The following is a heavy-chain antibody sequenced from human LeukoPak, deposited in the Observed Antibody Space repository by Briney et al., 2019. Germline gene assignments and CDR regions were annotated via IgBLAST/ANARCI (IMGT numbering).Heavy chain of an antibody. V-gene: IGHV4-39*01. CDR1: GGSISSRNYY. CDR2: MYYSGST. CDR3: ARHYDSSGYWYY. J-gene: IGHJ4*02. D-gene: IGHD3-22*01. Sequence: SETLSLTCTVSGGSISSRNYYWGWIRQPPGKGLEWIGSMYYSGSTYYNPSLKSRVTISVETSKNQFSLKLSSATAADTAVYYCARHYDSSGYWYYWGQGTLVTVSS.